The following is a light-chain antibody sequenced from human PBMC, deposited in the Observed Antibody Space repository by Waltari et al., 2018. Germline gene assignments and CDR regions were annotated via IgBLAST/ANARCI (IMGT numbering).Light chain of an antibody. V-gene: IGLV2-11*01. CDR2: DVP. CDR3: CSYAGSSTWV. J-gene: IGLJ3*02. CDR1: TSDVRSYNS. Sequence: QSALTQPRSVSGSLGQSVTISCTGSTSDVRSYNSVSWYQQHPGKAPHLLIYDVPKRPVGAPDRFGRSRSGDTASLTISGLLAEDESDYFCCSYAGSSTWVFGGGTRVTVL.